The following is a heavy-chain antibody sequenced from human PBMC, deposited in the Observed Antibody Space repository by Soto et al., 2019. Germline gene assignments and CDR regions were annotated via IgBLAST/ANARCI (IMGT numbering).Heavy chain of an antibody. CDR1: GGSFRGFY. J-gene: IGHJ5*02. CDR3: ARGAATGPNWFDP. D-gene: IGHD1-1*01. CDR2: INHVGIT. Sequence: PSETLSLTCAVSGGSFRGFYWTWIHQSPGKGLEWLGDINHVGITNYNPSLKSRVTMSADTSKNQISLKVTSLTAADTAVYFCARGAATGPNWFDPWGQGTLVTVSS. V-gene: IGHV4-34*01.